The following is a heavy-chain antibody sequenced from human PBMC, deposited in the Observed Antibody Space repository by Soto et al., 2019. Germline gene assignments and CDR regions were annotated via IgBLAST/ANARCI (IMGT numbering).Heavy chain of an antibody. J-gene: IGHJ6*02. CDR2: ISAYNGQI. Sequence: ASVKVSCKASGYTFTSYSFNWVRQAPGQGLEWMGWISAYNGQIKYSQKFQGRVTMTTDTSTSTAYMELRSLRSGDTAVYYCAREGYCISTSCRHYDYYGMDVWGQGTTVTVSS. V-gene: IGHV1-18*01. CDR1: GYTFTSYS. D-gene: IGHD2-2*01. CDR3: AREGYCISTSCRHYDYYGMDV.